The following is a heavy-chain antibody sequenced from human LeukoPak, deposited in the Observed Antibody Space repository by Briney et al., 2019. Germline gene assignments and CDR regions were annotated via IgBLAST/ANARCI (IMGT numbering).Heavy chain of an antibody. J-gene: IGHJ6*03. D-gene: IGHD6-6*01. Sequence: GGSLRLSCAASGFTFSSCSMNWVRQAPGKGLEWVSSISSSSSYIYYADSVRGRFTISRDNAKNPLYLQMNSLRAEDTAVYYCARDLSREYRFVAARRWDYYMDVWGKGTTVTVSS. CDR3: ARDLSREYRFVAARRWDYYMDV. CDR2: ISSSSSYI. CDR1: GFTFSSCS. V-gene: IGHV3-21*01.